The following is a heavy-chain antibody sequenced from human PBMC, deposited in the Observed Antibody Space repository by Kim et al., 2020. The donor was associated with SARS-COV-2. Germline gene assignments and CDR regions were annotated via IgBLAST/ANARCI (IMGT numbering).Heavy chain of an antibody. CDR3: AGTQGFTGVDY. J-gene: IGHJ4*02. CDR2: IYYSGST. CDR1: GGSISSYY. V-gene: IGHV4-59*13. Sequence: SETLSLTCTVSGGSISSYYWSWIRQPPGKGLEWIGYIYYSGSTNYNPSLKSRVTISVDTSKNQFSLKLSSVTAADTAVYYCAGTQGFTGVDYWGQGTLVTVSS. D-gene: IGHD7-27*01.